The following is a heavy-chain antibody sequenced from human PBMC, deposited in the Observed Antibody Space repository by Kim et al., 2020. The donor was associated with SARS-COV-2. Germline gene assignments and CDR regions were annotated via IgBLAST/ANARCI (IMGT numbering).Heavy chain of an antibody. D-gene: IGHD6-13*01. CDR2: INAGNGNT. J-gene: IGHJ5*02. CDR3: ARESGIAAAGYWFDP. V-gene: IGHV1-3*01. CDR1: GYTFTSYA. Sequence: ASVKVSCKASGYTFTSYAMHWVRQAPGQRLEWMGWINAGNGNTKYSQKFQGRVTITRDTSASTAYMELSSLRSEDTAVYYCARESGIAAAGYWFDPWGQGTLVTVSS.